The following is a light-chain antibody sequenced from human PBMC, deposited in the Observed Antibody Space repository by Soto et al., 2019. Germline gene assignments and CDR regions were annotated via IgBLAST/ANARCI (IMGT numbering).Light chain of an antibody. CDR2: GAS. J-gene: IGKJ2*01. CDR3: QHYHNWPPYT. CDR1: QSVMNS. Sequence: VMTQSPALLSVSPGERVTLSCRASQSVMNSLAWYQHRPGQAPRLLIHGASTRATGIPARFSGSGSGTEFTLTISSLQSEDCAVYYCQHYHNWPPYTFGKGTKLEI. V-gene: IGKV3-15*01.